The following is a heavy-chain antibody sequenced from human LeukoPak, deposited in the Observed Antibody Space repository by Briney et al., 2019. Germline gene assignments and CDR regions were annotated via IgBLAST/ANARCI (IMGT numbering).Heavy chain of an antibody. CDR1: GDSISSSNW. Sequence: PSGTLSLTCAVSGDSISSSNWWSWVRQPPGKGLEWIGEIYHSGSTNYNPSLKSRNTISVDKSKNQFSLKLASVTAADTAVYYCARERSGSEIFARSFDIWGQGTMVTVSS. CDR2: IYHSGST. J-gene: IGHJ3*02. V-gene: IGHV4-4*02. D-gene: IGHD3-3*01. CDR3: ARERSGSEIFARSFDI.